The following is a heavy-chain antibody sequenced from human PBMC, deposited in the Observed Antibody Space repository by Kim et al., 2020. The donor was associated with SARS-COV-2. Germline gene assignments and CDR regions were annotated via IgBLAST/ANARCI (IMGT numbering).Heavy chain of an antibody. V-gene: IGHV3-53*01. Sequence: GGSLRLSCAASGFTVSSNHMNWVRQAPGKGLEWVSVLFSGGSTYFADSVKGRFTISRDNSKNTLYLQMNSLGAEDTAVYYCARGRPAYYFDYWGQGTLVT. J-gene: IGHJ4*02. CDR2: LFSGGST. CDR3: ARGRPAYYFDY. CDR1: GFTVSSNH.